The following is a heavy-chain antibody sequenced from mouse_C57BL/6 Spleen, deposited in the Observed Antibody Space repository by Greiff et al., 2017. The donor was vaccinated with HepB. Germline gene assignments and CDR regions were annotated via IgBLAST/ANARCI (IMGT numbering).Heavy chain of an antibody. J-gene: IGHJ1*03. D-gene: IGHD1-1*01. CDR2: IDPANGNT. Sequence: EVQLQQSVAELVRPGASVKLSCTASGYNIKNYYMHWVKQRPEQGLEWIGRIDPANGNTKYAPKFQGKATLTADTSSNTAYLQLSSLTSEDTAIYYCAPISSVGSYSYFDVWGTGTTVTVSS. V-gene: IGHV14-3*01. CDR1: GYNIKNYY. CDR3: APISSVGSYSYFDV.